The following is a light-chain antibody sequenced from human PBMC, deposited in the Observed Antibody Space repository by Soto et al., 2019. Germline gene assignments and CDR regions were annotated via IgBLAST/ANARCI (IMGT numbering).Light chain of an antibody. CDR2: WAS. CDR3: QHYYSTPRT. Sequence: DIVMTQSPDSLAVSLGERATINCKSSQSVLYSSNNKNYLAWYQQKPRQPPKLLIYWASTRESGVPDRFSGSGSGTEFTLTISILQAEDLAVYYCQHYYSTPRTFRQGTKVEIK. CDR1: QSVLYSSNNKNY. V-gene: IGKV4-1*01. J-gene: IGKJ1*01.